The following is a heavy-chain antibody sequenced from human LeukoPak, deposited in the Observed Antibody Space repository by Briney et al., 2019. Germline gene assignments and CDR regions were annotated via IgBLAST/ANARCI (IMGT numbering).Heavy chain of an antibody. V-gene: IGHV5-51*01. D-gene: IGHD1-14*01. Sequence: GESLKISCKASGYSFTSKWIGWVREMPGKGVEWMGIIYPRDSDTRYSPSFQGQVTISADKSINTAYLQWSSLKASDTAMYYCARPYRGAFDLWGQGTMVTVSS. J-gene: IGHJ3*01. CDR1: GYSFTSKW. CDR2: IYPRDSDT. CDR3: ARPYRGAFDL.